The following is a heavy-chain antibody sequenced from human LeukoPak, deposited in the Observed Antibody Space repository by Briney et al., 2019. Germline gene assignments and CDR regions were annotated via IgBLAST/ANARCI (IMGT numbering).Heavy chain of an antibody. CDR3: ARGTIIAGPDY. CDR1: GGSISSYY. D-gene: IGHD3-22*01. J-gene: IGHJ4*02. V-gene: IGHV4-4*07. Sequence: PSETLSLTCTVSGGSISSYYWSWIRQPAEKGLEWIGRIYTSGSTNYNPSLKSRVTMSVETSKNQFSLKLSSVTAADTAVYYCARGTIIAGPDYWGQGTLVTVSS. CDR2: IYTSGST.